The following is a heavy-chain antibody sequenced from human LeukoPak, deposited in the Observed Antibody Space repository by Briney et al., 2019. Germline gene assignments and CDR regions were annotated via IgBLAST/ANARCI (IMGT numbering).Heavy chain of an antibody. CDR2: IYYSGST. CDR3: ARLQDIVVVKGFDP. J-gene: IGHJ5*02. D-gene: IGHD2-2*01. CDR1: GGSISSSSYY. V-gene: IGHV4-39*01. Sequence: SETLSLTCTVSGGSISSSSYYWGWIRQPPGKGLEWIGSIYYSGSTYYNPSLKSRVTISVDTSKNQFSLKLNSVTAADTAVYYCARLQDIVVVKGFDPWGQGTLVTVSS.